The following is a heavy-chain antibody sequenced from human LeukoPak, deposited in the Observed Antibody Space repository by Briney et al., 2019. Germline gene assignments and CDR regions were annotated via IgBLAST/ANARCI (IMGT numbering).Heavy chain of an antibody. J-gene: IGHJ5*02. CDR2: IIPILGIA. CDR1: GGTFSSYA. Sequence: SVKVSCKASGGTFSSYAISWVRQAPGQGLEWMGRIIPILGIANYAQKFQGRVTITTDKSTSTAYMELSSLRSEDTAVYYCARVSVTTFNWFDPWGQGTLVTVSS. CDR3: ARVSVTTFNWFDP. V-gene: IGHV1-69*04. D-gene: IGHD2/OR15-2a*01.